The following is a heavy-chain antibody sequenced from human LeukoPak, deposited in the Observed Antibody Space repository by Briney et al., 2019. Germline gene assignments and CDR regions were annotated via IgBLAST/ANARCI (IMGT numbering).Heavy chain of an antibody. D-gene: IGHD2/OR15-2a*01. CDR1: GYSISNGFY. V-gene: IGHV4-38-2*02. J-gene: IGHJ4*02. CDR3: PRDPEAASKNIN. Sequence: SETLSLTCAVSGYSISNGFYWGWIRQPPGKGLEWIGSIFHSGNSYYNPSLQSRVTISVDTSKNQFSLKLRSVTAAATAMYYCPRDPEAASKNINWGQGTLVTVSS. CDR2: IFHSGNS.